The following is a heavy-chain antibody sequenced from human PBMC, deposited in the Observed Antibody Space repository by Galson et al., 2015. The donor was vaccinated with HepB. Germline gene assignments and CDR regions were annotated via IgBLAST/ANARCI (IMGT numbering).Heavy chain of an antibody. Sequence: SLRLSCAASGFIFNTYSMHWVRQAPGKGLEWVAAITSAGDKEYYVDSVKGRFTISRDDSKSTLYLQMNGLRAEDTAIYYCATGFKLAGAAWGQGTLVTVSS. CDR2: ITSAGDKE. CDR1: GFIFNTYS. D-gene: IGHD6-19*01. V-gene: IGHV3-30-3*01. J-gene: IGHJ5*02. CDR3: ATGFKLAGAA.